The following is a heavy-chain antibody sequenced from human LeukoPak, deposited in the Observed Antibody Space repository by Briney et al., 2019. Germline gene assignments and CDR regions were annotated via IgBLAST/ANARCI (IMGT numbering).Heavy chain of an antibody. CDR2: INHSGST. V-gene: IGHV4-34*01. CDR1: GGSFSGYY. J-gene: IGHJ5*02. CDR3: ARGRGFDP. Sequence: PSETLSLPCAVYGGSFSGYYWSWIRQPPGKGLEWIGEINHSGSTNYNPSLKSRVTISVDTSKNQFSLKLSSVTAADTAVYYCARGRGFDPWGQGTLVTVSS.